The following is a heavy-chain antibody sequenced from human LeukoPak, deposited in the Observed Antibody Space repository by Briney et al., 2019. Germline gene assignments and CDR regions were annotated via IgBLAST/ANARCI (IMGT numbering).Heavy chain of an antibody. J-gene: IGHJ4*02. D-gene: IGHD3-10*01. CDR1: GYTFTGYY. Sequence: ASVKVSCKASGYTFTGYYMHWVRQAPGQGLGWMGWINPNSGGTNYAQKFQGRVTMTRDTSISTAYMELSRLRSDDTAVYYCARAGVRYGSGSTYYFDYWGQGTLVTVSS. CDR2: INPNSGGT. V-gene: IGHV1-2*02. CDR3: ARAGVRYGSGSTYYFDY.